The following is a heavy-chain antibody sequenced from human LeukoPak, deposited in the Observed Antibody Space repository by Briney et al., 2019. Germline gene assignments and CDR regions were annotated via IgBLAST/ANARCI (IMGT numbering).Heavy chain of an antibody. V-gene: IGHV4-34*01. Sequence: SETLSLTCAVYGGSFSGYYWSWIRQPPGKGLEWIGEINHSGSTNYNPSLKSRVTISVDTSKNQFPLKLSSVTAADTAVYYCARERRDGYNHYYYYNYMDVWGKGTTVTVSS. D-gene: IGHD5-24*01. CDR1: GGSFSGYY. J-gene: IGHJ6*03. CDR2: INHSGST. CDR3: ARERRDGYNHYYYYNYMDV.